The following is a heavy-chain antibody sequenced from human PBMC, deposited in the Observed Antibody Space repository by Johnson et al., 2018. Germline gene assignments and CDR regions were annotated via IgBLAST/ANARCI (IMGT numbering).Heavy chain of an antibody. Sequence: VQLVESGGGLVQPGRSLRLSCAASGFTFDDYAMHWVRQAPGKGLEWVSGISWNSGSIGYADSVKGRFTISRDNAKNSLYLQMNRLKAEDTALYYCAKDNPSRGWTIHYYYYYMDVWGKGTTVTVSS. CDR1: GFTFDDYA. V-gene: IGHV3-9*01. CDR2: ISWNSGSI. J-gene: IGHJ6*03. CDR3: AKDNPSRGWTIHYYYYYMDV. D-gene: IGHD6-19*01.